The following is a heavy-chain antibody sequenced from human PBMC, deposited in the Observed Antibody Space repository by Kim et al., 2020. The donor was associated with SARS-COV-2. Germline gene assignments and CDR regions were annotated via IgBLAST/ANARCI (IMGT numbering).Heavy chain of an antibody. CDR2: ISYDGSNK. V-gene: IGHV3-30*18. D-gene: IGHD2-2*01. CDR3: AKGQFSVVPAATGSLKDWFDP. J-gene: IGHJ5*02. Sequence: GGSLRLSCAASGFTFSSYGMHWVRQAPGKGLEWVAVISYDGSNKYYADSVKGRLTISRDNSKNTLYLQMNSLRAEDTAVYYCAKGQFSVVPAATGSLKDWFDPWGQGTLVTVSS. CDR1: GFTFSSYG.